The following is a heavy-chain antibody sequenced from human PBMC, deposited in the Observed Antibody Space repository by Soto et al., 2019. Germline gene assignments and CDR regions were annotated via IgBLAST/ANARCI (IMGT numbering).Heavy chain of an antibody. J-gene: IGHJ5*02. CDR3: AGGRRDHPPDWFAP. V-gene: IGHV1-3*01. Sequence: ASVKVSCKASGYTFTSYAMHWVRQAPGQRLEWMGWINAGNGNTKYSQKFQGRVTITRDTSASTAYMELSSLRSEDTAVYYCAGGRRDHPPDWFAPWGQGTLVPVSS. D-gene: IGHD2-21*02. CDR2: INAGNGNT. CDR1: GYTFTSYA.